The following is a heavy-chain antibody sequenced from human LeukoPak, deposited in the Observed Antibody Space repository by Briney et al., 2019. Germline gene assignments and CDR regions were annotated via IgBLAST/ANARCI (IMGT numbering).Heavy chain of an antibody. J-gene: IGHJ4*02. D-gene: IGHD3-22*01. CDR2: MYLSGTT. Sequence: PSGTLSLTCTVSGDSINSPDLWSWVRQPPGKGLEWIGEMYLSGTTHSNPSVKSRVTISIDKSKNQFFSNLSSVTAADTAVYYCAGLVGRYSSGLYYYYFDYWGQGTLVTVSS. CDR3: AGLVGRYSSGLYYYYFDY. CDR1: GDSINSPDL. V-gene: IGHV4-4*02.